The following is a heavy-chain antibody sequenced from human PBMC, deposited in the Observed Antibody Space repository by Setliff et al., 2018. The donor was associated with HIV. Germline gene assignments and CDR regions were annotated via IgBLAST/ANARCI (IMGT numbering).Heavy chain of an antibody. CDR1: GFTFSSYA. V-gene: IGHV3-23*01. CDR2: ISGSGGST. J-gene: IGHJ4*02. Sequence: GGSLRLSCASSGFTFSSYAMTWVRQAPGKGLECVEVISGSGGSTYYADSVKGRFTISRDNSKNTLYLQMNSLRAEDTAVYYCAKGKAGYSFDYWGQGTLVTVSS. CDR3: AKGKAGYSFDY. D-gene: IGHD6-13*01.